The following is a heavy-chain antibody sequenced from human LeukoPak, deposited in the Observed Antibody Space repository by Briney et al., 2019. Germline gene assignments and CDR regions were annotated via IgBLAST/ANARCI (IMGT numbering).Heavy chain of an antibody. CDR3: ARSSDSGSGSYYTPFDY. CDR1: GFTFSSYD. J-gene: IGHJ4*02. CDR2: IGTAGDT. V-gene: IGHV3-13*01. D-gene: IGHD3-10*01. Sequence: GGSLRLSCAASGFTFSSYDMHWVRQATGKGLEWVSAIGTAGDTYYPGSVKGRFTISRENAKSSLYLQMNSLRAGDTAVYYCARSSDSGSGSYYTPFDYWGQGTLVTVSS.